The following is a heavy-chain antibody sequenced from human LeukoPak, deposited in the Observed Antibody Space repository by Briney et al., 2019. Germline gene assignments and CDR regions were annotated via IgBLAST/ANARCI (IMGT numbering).Heavy chain of an antibody. D-gene: IGHD3-3*01. V-gene: IGHV4-34*01. J-gene: IGHJ5*02. CDR3: ARGSSDFWSGYYRRCWFDP. CDR2: INHSGST. CDR1: GGSFSGYY. Sequence: SEPLSLTCAVYGGSFSGYYWSWIRQPPGKGLEWIGEINHSGSTNYNPSLKSRVTISVDTSKNQFSLKLSSVTAADTAVYYCARGSSDFWSGYYRRCWFDPWGQGTLVTVSS.